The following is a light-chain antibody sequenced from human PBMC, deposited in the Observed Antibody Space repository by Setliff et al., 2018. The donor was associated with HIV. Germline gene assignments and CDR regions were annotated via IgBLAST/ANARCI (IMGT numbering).Light chain of an antibody. CDR1: SSDVGGYDY. CDR3: SSYTSISTYV. Sequence: QSALTQPASVSGSPGQSIAISCTGTSSDVGGYDYVSWFQQHPGKAPKLMIYDVSERPSGVSNRFSGSKSDNTASLTISGLQAEDEADYFCSSYTSISTYVFGTGTKGTVL. J-gene: IGLJ1*01. CDR2: DVS. V-gene: IGLV2-14*01.